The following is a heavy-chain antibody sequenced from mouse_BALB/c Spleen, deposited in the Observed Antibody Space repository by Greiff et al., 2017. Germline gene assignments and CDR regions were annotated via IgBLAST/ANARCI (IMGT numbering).Heavy chain of an antibody. D-gene: IGHD2-2*01. CDR1: GFNIKDYY. CDR2: IDPENGDT. Sequence: VQLQQSGAELVRSGASVKLSCTASGFNIKDYYMHWVKQRPEQGLEWIGWIDPENGDTEYAPKFQGKATMTAGTSSNTAYLQPSSLTSEDTAVYYCNVPGYAYWGQGTLVTVSA. J-gene: IGHJ3*01. V-gene: IGHV14-4*02. CDR3: NVPGYAY.